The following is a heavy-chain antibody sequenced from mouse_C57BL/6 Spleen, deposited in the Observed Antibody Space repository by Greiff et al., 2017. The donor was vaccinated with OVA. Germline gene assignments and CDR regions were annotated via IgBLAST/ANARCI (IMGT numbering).Heavy chain of an antibody. J-gene: IGHJ2*01. D-gene: IGHD2-4*01. V-gene: IGHV1-26*01. Sequence: VQLQQSGPELVKPGASVKISCKASGYTFTDYYMNWVKQSHGKSLEWIGDINPNNGGTSYNQKFKGKATLTVDKSSSTAYMELRSLTSEDSAVYYCARSEDYDGFDYWGQGTTLTVSS. CDR1: GYTFTDYY. CDR2: INPNNGGT. CDR3: ARSEDYDGFDY.